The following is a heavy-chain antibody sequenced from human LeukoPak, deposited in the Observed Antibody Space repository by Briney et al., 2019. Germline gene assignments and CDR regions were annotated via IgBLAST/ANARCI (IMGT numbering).Heavy chain of an antibody. CDR3: VRQVSGSFNIKS. D-gene: IGHD1-26*01. J-gene: IGHJ5*02. V-gene: IGHV4-59*08. CDR2: IYYSGST. Sequence: SETLSLTCTVSGGSISSYYWSWIRQPPGKGLEWIGYIYYSGSTNYNPSLKSRVTISVDTSKNQFSLKLSSVTAADTAAYLCVRQVSGSFNIKSWGQGTLVTVSS. CDR1: GGSISSYY.